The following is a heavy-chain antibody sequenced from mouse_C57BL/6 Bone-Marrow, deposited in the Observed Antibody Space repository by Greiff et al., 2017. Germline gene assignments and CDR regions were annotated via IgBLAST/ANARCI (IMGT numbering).Heavy chain of an antibody. J-gene: IGHJ2*01. CDR1: GFNIKDDY. CDR2: IDPENGDT. Sequence: VQLQQSGAELVRPGASVKLSCTASGFNIKDDYMHWVKQRPEQGLEWIGWIDPENGDTEYASKFQGKATITADTSSNTTYLQLSSLTSEDTAVYYCTAAQAYYFDYWGQGTTLTVSS. CDR3: TAAQAYYFDY. V-gene: IGHV14-4*01. D-gene: IGHD3-2*02.